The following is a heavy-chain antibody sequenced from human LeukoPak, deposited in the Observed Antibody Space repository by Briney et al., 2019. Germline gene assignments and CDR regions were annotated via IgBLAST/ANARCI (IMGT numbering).Heavy chain of an antibody. CDR2: INPNSGGT. J-gene: IGHJ1*01. V-gene: IGHV1-2*02. D-gene: IGHD6-19*01. CDR3: ARTYSSGWYDAVYFQH. CDR1: GYTFTGYY. Sequence: ASVKVSCKASGYTFTGYYMHWVRQAPGQGLEWMGWINPNSGGTNYAQKFQGRATMTRDTSISTAYMELSRLRSDDTAVYYCARTYSSGWYDAVYFQHWGQGTLVTVSS.